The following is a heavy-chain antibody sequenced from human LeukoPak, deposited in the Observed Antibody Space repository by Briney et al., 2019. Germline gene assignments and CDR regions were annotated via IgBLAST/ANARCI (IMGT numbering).Heavy chain of an antibody. D-gene: IGHD2-2*01. CDR2: IKSKTDSGTT. CDR1: GFTFSNAW. CDR3: TTAPAQSDY. J-gene: IGHJ4*02. V-gene: IGHV3-15*01. Sequence: TGGSLRLSCAASGFTFSNAWMSWVRQGPGKGLEWVGRIKSKTDSGTTDYAAPVKGRFTISRDDSKNTLYLQMKSLKTEDTAVYYCTTAPAQSDYWGQGTLVTVSS.